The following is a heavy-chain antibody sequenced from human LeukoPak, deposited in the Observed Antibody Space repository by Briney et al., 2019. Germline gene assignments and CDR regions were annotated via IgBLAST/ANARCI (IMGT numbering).Heavy chain of an antibody. CDR2: INPNSGGT. V-gene: IGHV1-2*02. Sequence: ASVKVSCKASGYTFTGYYMHWVRQAPGQGLEWMGWINPNSGGTNYAQKFQGRVTMTRDTSISTAYMELSRLRSDDTAVYYCAVIVGATDYFDYWGQGTLVTVSS. D-gene: IGHD1-26*01. CDR3: AVIVGATDYFDY. J-gene: IGHJ4*02. CDR1: GYTFTGYY.